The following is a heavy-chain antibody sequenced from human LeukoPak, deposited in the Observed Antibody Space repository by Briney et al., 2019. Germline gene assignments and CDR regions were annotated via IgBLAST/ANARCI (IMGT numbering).Heavy chain of an antibody. J-gene: IGHJ4*02. D-gene: IGHD6-13*01. Sequence: GASVKVSCKASGYTFTSYAMHWVRQAPGQRLEWMGWINAGNGNTKYSQKFQGRVTITRDTSASTAYMELSSLRSEDTAVYYCARDKQAYSSSWLPTYYFDYWGQGTLVTVSS. CDR2: INAGNGNT. CDR1: GYTFTSYA. CDR3: ARDKQAYSSSWLPTYYFDY. V-gene: IGHV1-3*01.